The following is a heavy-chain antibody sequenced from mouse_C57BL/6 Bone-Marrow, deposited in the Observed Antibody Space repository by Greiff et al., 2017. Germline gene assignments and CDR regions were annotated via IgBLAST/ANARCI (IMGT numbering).Heavy chain of an antibody. Sequence: VQLQQPGAELVMPGASVKLSCKASGYTFTSYWMHWVKQRPGQGLEWIGEIDPSDSYTNYNQKFKGKSTLTVDKSSNTAYMQLSSLTSEDSAVEYCARSDYYGRSPDYWGQGTTLTVSS. V-gene: IGHV1-69*01. CDR1: GYTFTSYW. D-gene: IGHD1-1*01. J-gene: IGHJ2*01. CDR3: ARSDYYGRSPDY. CDR2: IDPSDSYT.